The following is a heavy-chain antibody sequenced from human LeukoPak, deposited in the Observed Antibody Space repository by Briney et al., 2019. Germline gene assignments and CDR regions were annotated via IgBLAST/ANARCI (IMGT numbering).Heavy chain of an antibody. CDR1: GFTFSSYA. V-gene: IGHV3-53*01. D-gene: IGHD3-10*01. Sequence: GSLRLSCAASGFTFSSYAMSWVRQAPGKGLEWVSVLFSGGNTYYADSVKGRFTISRDNSKNTLYLQMNSLRAEDTAVYYCARESGFGALFPHCMDVWGQGTTVTVSS. J-gene: IGHJ6*02. CDR2: LFSGGNT. CDR3: ARESGFGALFPHCMDV.